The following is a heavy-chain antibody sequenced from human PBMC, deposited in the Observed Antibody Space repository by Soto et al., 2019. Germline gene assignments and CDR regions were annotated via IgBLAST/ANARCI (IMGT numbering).Heavy chain of an antibody. CDR2: ISYRGTT. CDR3: ARNMVRGVIRWFDP. J-gene: IGHJ5*02. Sequence: SETLCLTCTVSGASISSGPYYWTWIRQRPGKGLEWLGYISYRGTTSYNPSLESRLTISEDTSKNQFSLNLSSVTAADTAVYFCARNMVRGVIRWFDPWGQGALVTVSS. CDR1: GASISSGPYY. V-gene: IGHV4-31*03. D-gene: IGHD3-10*01.